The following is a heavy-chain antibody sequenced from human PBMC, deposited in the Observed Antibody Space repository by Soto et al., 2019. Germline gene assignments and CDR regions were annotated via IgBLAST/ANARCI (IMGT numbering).Heavy chain of an antibody. J-gene: IGHJ4*02. CDR2: ISGSGGST. CDR1: GCTSSSYA. Sequence: GGSLRLSCAASGCTSSSYAMSLVRHAPGKGLEWVSAISGSGGSTYYADSVKGRFTISRDNSKNSLYLQMNSLRAEDTAVYYCAKGAGGGSWYYLDYWGQGTLVTGSS. CDR3: AKGAGGGSWYYLDY. D-gene: IGHD6-13*01. V-gene: IGHV3-23*01.